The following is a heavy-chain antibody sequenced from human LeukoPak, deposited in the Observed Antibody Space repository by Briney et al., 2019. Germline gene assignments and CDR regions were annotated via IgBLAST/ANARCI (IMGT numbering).Heavy chain of an antibody. J-gene: IGHJ5*02. CDR3: ARGLLSGWYGNWFDP. V-gene: IGHV4-59*11. CDR1: GGSISSHY. D-gene: IGHD6-19*01. CDR2: IYYSGST. Sequence: SETLSLTCTVSGGSISSHYRSWIRQPPGKGLEWIGYIYYSGSTNYNPSLKGRVTISVDTSKDQFSLKLSSVTAADTAVYYCARGLLSGWYGNWFDPWGQGTLVTASS.